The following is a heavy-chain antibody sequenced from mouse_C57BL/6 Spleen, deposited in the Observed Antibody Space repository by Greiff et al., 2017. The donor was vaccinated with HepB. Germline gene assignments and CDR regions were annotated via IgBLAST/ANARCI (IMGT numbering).Heavy chain of an antibody. CDR3: ARERGSSGPEDY. D-gene: IGHD3-2*02. CDR2: INPSNGGT. Sequence: QVHVKQSGTELVKPGASVKLSCKASGYTFTSYWMHWVKQRPGQGLEWIGNINPSNGGTNYNEKFKSKATLTVDKSSSTAYMQLSSLTSEDSAVYYCARERGSSGPEDYWGQGTTLTVSS. J-gene: IGHJ2*01. V-gene: IGHV1-53*01. CDR1: GYTFTSYW.